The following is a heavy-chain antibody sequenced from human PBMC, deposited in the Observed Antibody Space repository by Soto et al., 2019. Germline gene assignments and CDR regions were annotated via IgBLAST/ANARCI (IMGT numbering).Heavy chain of an antibody. Sequence: EVQLVESGGGLVQPGGSLRLSCAASGFTFSSYSMNWVRQAPGKGLEWVSYISSSSSTIYYADSVKGRFTISRDNAKNSLYLQMNSLRDEDTALYYCARDLVRYCSGGSCYPFDYWGQGTLVTVSS. CDR3: ARDLVRYCSGGSCYPFDY. V-gene: IGHV3-48*02. J-gene: IGHJ4*02. CDR1: GFTFSSYS. D-gene: IGHD2-15*01. CDR2: ISSSSSTI.